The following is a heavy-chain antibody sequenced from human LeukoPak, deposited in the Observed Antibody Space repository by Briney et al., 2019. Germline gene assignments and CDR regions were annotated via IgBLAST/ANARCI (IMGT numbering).Heavy chain of an antibody. CDR3: AREYNGDSRKYYYYGTDV. V-gene: IGHV1-2*02. CDR1: GYTFTGYY. CDR2: INPNSGGT. D-gene: IGHD4-17*01. Sequence: ASVKVSCKASGYTFTGYYMHWVRQAPGQGLEWMGWINPNSGGTNYAQKFQGRVTMTRDTSISTAYMELSRLRSDDTAVYYCAREYNGDSRKYYYYGTDVWGQGTTVTVSS. J-gene: IGHJ6*02.